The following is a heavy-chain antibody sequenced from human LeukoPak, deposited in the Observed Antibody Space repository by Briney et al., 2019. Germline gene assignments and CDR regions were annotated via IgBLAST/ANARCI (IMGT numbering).Heavy chain of an antibody. CDR1: GFTVSSNY. D-gene: IGHD4-23*01. J-gene: IGHJ6*02. V-gene: IGHV3-66*01. CDR3: ARDGGNNSWYGMDV. Sequence: SGGSLRLSCAASGFTVSSNYMSWVRQAPGKGLEWVSIIYRVGSTFYADSVEGRFTTSRDNSKNTLYLQMNSLRVEDTAIYYCARDGGNNSWYGMDVWGQGTTVTVSS. CDR2: IYRVGST.